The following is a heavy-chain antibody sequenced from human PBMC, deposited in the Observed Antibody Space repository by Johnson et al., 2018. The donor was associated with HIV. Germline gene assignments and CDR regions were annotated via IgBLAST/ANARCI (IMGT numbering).Heavy chain of an antibody. CDR1: GFTFSSYG. V-gene: IGHV3-30*18. J-gene: IGHJ3*02. CDR2: ISYYGSNK. Sequence: QVQLVESGGGLVQPGGSLRLSCAASGFTFSSYGMHWVRQAPGKGLEWVAVISYYGSNKYYADSAKGRFTISRDNSKNPLYLQMSSLRAEDTAVYYCAKDMRPVRGWGGGSYRGVSDAFDIWGQGTMVTVSS. CDR3: AKDMRPVRGWGGGSYRGVSDAFDI. D-gene: IGHD1-26*01.